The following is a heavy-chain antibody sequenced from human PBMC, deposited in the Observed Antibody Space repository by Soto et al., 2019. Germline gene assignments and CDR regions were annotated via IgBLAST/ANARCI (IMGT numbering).Heavy chain of an antibody. CDR3: ARDGSTVTTNSHYAMDV. Sequence: EVQLVESGGGLVQPGGSLILSCAASGFTFSTDHMNWVRQAPGKGLEWVSYIHSGGSRIYYADSVKGRFTISRDNAKNSLYLQMNRLRAEDTAVYYCARDGSTVTTNSHYAMDVWGQGTTVTVSS. V-gene: IGHV3-48*03. J-gene: IGHJ6*02. CDR2: IHSGGSRI. CDR1: GFTFSTDH. D-gene: IGHD4-17*01.